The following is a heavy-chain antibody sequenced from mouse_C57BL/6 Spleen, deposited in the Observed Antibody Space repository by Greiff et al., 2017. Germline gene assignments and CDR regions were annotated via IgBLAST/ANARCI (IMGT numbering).Heavy chain of an antibody. CDR3: ARNSYYGNLYFDY. Sequence: VKLQQSGPGLVQPGASLKISCKASGYTFTDYYMNWVKQSHGKSLEWIGDINPNNGGTSYNQKFKGKATLTVDKSSSTAFMELRGLTSEDSAVYYCARNSYYGNLYFDYWGQGTTLTVAS. J-gene: IGHJ2*01. CDR2: INPNNGGT. V-gene: IGHV1-26*01. D-gene: IGHD2-1*01. CDR1: GYTFTDYY.